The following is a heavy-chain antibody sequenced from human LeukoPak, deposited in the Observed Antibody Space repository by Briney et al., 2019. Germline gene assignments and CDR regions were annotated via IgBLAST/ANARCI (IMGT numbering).Heavy chain of an antibody. V-gene: IGHV6-1*01. CDR3: ARGSAPSPYSSGWYHYYYYYGMDV. Sequence: SQTLSLTCAISGDSVSNNIATWNWVRQSPSRGLEWLGRTYYRSRWGNDYAISVKSRITINPDTSRNQFSLQLNSVTPEDTAVYYCARGSAPSPYSSGWYHYYYYYGMDVWGQGTTVTVSS. J-gene: IGHJ6*02. CDR2: TYYRSRWGN. D-gene: IGHD6-19*01. CDR1: GDSVSNNIAT.